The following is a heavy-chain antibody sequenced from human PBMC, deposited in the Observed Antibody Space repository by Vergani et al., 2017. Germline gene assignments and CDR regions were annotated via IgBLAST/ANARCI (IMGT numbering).Heavy chain of an antibody. D-gene: IGHD1-26*01. V-gene: IGHV3-48*01. CDR1: GFTFSSYS. J-gene: IGHJ4*02. CDR3: ANRGSKEDFY. Sequence: EVQLVESGGGLVQPGGSLRLSCAASGFTFSSYSMNWVRQAPGKGLEWVSYISSSSSTIYYADSVKGRFTIARDNAKNTLYLQMNSLRAEDTAVYYCANRGSKEDFYWGQGTLVTVSS. CDR2: ISSSSSTI.